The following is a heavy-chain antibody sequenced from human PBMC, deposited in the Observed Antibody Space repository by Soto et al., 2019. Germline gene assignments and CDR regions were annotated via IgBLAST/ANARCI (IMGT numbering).Heavy chain of an antibody. CDR1: GYSFTNYW. Sequence: GESLKISCKVSGYSFTNYWIGWVRQMPGKGLEWMGNIYPGDSDTRYSPSFQGQVTISADKSISTAYLQWSSLKASDTAMYYCARRDRVTTPYYYGMDVWGQGTTVTVS. V-gene: IGHV5-51*01. D-gene: IGHD4-4*01. J-gene: IGHJ6*02. CDR2: IYPGDSDT. CDR3: ARRDRVTTPYYYGMDV.